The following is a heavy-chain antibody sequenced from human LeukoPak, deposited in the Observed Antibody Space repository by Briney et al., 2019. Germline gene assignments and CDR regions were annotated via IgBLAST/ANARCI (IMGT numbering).Heavy chain of an antibody. CDR3: AAMTTVTMYSYFFDS. CDR2: IYHSGST. D-gene: IGHD4-17*01. J-gene: IGHJ4*02. Sequence: SETLPLTCTVSGYSISSDYYWGWVRQPPGRELQWIGSIYHSGSTNYNPSLKSRVTISVDPSQNQFSLKLSSVTAADTAIYYCAAMTTVTMYSYFFDSWGQGTLLTVSS. V-gene: IGHV4-38-2*02. CDR1: GYSISSDYY.